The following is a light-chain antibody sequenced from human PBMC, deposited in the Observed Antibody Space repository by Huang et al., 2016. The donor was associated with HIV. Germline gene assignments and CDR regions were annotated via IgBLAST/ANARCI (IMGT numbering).Light chain of an antibody. CDR1: QGISTW. V-gene: IGKV1D-12*01. Sequence: DIQMTQSPSSVSASVGDRVTITCRASQGISTWLVWYQQKPGRAPKFLIYGASEVQPGVPSRCSGSGSGTDFTLTISSLQPEDFATYYCQQAHTFPLTFGGGTKVEMK. CDR2: GAS. CDR3: QQAHTFPLT. J-gene: IGKJ4*01.